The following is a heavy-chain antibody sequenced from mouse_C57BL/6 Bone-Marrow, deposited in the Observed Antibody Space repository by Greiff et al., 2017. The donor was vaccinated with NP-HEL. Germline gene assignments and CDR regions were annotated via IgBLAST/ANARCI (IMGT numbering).Heavy chain of an antibody. V-gene: IGHV1-55*01. CDR3: ARSFGSSRYWYFDV. CDR2: IYPGSGST. CDR1: GYTFTSYW. Sequence: QVQLQQPGAELVKPGASVKMSCKASGYTFTSYWITWVKQRPGQGLEWIGDIYPGSGSTNYNEKFKSKATLTVDTSSSTAYMQLSSLTSEDSAVYYCARSFGSSRYWYFDVWGTGTTVTVSS. D-gene: IGHD1-1*01. J-gene: IGHJ1*03.